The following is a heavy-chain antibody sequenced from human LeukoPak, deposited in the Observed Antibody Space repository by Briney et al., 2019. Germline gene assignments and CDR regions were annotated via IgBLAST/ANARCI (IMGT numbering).Heavy chain of an antibody. V-gene: IGHV3-30*02. D-gene: IGHD2-21*02. CDR2: IWPDGRNQ. J-gene: IGHJ4*02. CDR1: GFTFSNYG. Sequence: GGSLRLSCAAPGFTFSNYGMHWVRQAPGKGLDWVAAIWPDGRNQDYADSVRGRFTISRDNSKNILYLQMNSLGAEDTALYYCAKDCGGDCHVYCWGQGTLVTVSS. CDR3: AKDCGGDCHVYC.